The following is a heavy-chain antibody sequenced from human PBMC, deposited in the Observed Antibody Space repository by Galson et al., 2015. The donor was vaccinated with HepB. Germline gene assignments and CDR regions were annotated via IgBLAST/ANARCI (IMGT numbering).Heavy chain of an antibody. V-gene: IGHV4-61*05. CDR1: GGSVSGTNYY. CDR3: ARHHLIVIVVVITRGGSSDI. Sequence: LTCSVSGGSVSGTNYYWGWIRQPPGKGLEWIWYLYYSGSTNYNPFLKSRVTISVDTSKNQLSLRLSSVTAADTAVYYCARHHLIVIVVVITRGGSSDIWGQGTMITVS. D-gene: IGHD3-22*01. CDR2: LYYSGST. J-gene: IGHJ3*02.